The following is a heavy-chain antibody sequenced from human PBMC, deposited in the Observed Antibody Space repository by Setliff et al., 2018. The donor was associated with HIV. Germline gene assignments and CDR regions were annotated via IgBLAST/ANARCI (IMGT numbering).Heavy chain of an antibody. CDR3: ARHSDWYGNDAFDI. D-gene: IGHD6-19*01. CDR2: INSDGSSI. Sequence: GESLKISCAASGFIFSNYWMHWVRQAPGKGLVWVSRINSDGSSISYADSVKGRFTISRDNAKNTLHLQMNSLRGEDTAVYYCARHSDWYGNDAFDIWGQGTRVTVSS. CDR1: GFIFSNYW. J-gene: IGHJ3*02. V-gene: IGHV3-74*01.